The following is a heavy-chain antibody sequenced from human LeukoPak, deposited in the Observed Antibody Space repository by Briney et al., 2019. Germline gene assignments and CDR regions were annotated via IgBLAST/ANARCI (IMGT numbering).Heavy chain of an antibody. V-gene: IGHV3-23*01. J-gene: IGHJ5*02. CDR2: ISGSGGRT. CDR3: AKLYREYCFSTNCPNWFDP. Sequence: PGGSLRLSCAASGFTFSSYWMHWVRQAPGKGLEWVSVISGSGGRTYYADSVKGRFTISRDNSKNTLYLQMSSLRAEDTAVYYCAKLYREYCFSTNCPNWFDPWGQGTLVTVSS. D-gene: IGHD2-2*01. CDR1: GFTFSSYW.